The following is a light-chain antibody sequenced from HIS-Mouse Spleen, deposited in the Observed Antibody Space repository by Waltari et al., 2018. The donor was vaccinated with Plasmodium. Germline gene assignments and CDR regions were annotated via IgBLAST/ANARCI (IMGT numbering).Light chain of an antibody. CDR1: GSNIGNNT. CDR2: SNN. CDR3: AAWDDSLNGVV. V-gene: IGLV1-44*01. J-gene: IGLJ2*01. Sequence: QSVLTQPPSASGTPGQRVTISCSGSGSNIGNNTGNLYQQLPGTAPKLLIYSNNQRPSGVPDRFSGSKSGTSASLAISGLQSEDEADYYCAAWDDSLNGVVFGGGTKLTVL.